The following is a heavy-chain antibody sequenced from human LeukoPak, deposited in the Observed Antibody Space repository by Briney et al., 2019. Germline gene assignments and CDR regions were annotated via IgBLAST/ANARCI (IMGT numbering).Heavy chain of an antibody. J-gene: IGHJ4*02. CDR3: TKKSRDGYNPFDY. CDR2: ISSSGESP. D-gene: IGHD5-24*01. Sequence: GGSLRLSCAASGFTFSRYAMSWVRQAPGKGLEWVCGISSSGESPYYADSVKGRFTISRDNSKNTLYLEINSLRAEDTAVYYCTKKSRDGYNPFDYLGQGTLVTVSS. CDR1: GFTFSRYA. V-gene: IGHV3-23*01.